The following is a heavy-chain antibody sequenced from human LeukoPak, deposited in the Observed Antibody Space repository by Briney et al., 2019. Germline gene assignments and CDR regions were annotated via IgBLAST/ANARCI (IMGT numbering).Heavy chain of an antibody. CDR1: GFTFSSYG. Sequence: GGSLRLSCAASGFTFSSYGMHWVRQAPGKWLEWVAVIWYDGSNKYYADSVKGRFTISRDNSKNTLYLQMNSLRAEDTAVYYCARDPEDSSGYYLGYWGQGTLVTVSS. CDR3: ARDPEDSSGYYLGY. D-gene: IGHD3-22*01. J-gene: IGHJ4*02. V-gene: IGHV3-33*01. CDR2: IWYDGSNK.